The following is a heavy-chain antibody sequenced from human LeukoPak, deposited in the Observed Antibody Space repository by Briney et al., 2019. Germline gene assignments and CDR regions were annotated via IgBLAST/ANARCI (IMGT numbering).Heavy chain of an antibody. CDR1: GFTFSSYE. Sequence: GGSLRLSCAASGFTFSSYEINWVRQAPGKGLEWVSYISSSGSTIYYADSVKGRFTISRDNSKNTLYLQMNSLRAEDTAVYYCAAAGELLNPFDYWGQGTLVTVSS. CDR3: AAAGELLNPFDY. J-gene: IGHJ4*02. CDR2: ISSSGSTI. D-gene: IGHD3-10*01. V-gene: IGHV3-48*03.